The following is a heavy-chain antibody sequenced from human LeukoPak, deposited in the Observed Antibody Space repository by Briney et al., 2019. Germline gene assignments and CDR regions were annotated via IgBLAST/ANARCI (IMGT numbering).Heavy chain of an antibody. Sequence: SETLSLTCTVSGGSISSHYWSWIRQPPGKGLEWIGYIYYSGSTNYNPSLKSRVTMSVDTSKNQFSLKLSSVTAADTAVYYCARSGLSPNDYWGQGTLVTVSS. D-gene: IGHD1-26*01. CDR3: ARSGLSPNDY. CDR2: IYYSGST. CDR1: GGSISSHY. J-gene: IGHJ4*02. V-gene: IGHV4-59*11.